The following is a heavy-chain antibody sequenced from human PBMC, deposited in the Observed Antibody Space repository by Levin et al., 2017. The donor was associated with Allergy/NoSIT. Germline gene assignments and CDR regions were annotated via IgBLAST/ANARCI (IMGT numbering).Heavy chain of an antibody. CDR3: ARGRIVVVPAAPPHDY. Sequence: GESLKISCAASGFTFSSYAMHWVRQAPGKGLEWVAVISYDGSNKYYADSVKGRFTISRDNSKNTLYLQMNSLRAEDTAVYYCARGRIVVVPAAPPHDYWGQGTLVTVSS. CDR1: GFTFSSYA. J-gene: IGHJ4*02. V-gene: IGHV3-30-3*01. D-gene: IGHD2-2*01. CDR2: ISYDGSNK.